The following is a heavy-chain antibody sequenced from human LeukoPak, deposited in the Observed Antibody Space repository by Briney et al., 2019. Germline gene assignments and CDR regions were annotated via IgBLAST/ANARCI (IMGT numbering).Heavy chain of an antibody. CDR2: ISSSSSYI. J-gene: IGHJ6*03. Sequence: GGSLRLSCAASGFTFSSYSMNWVRQAPGKGLEWVSSISSSSSYIYYADSVTGRFTISRDNAKNSLYLQMNSLRAEDTAVYYCARDEEWGSYSYYMDVWGKGTTVTVSS. CDR3: ARDEEWGSYSYYMDV. D-gene: IGHD3-16*01. V-gene: IGHV3-21*01. CDR1: GFTFSSYS.